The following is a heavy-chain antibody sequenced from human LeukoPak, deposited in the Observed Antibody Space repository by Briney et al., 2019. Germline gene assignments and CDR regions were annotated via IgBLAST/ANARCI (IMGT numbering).Heavy chain of an antibody. CDR1: GFTFSSSW. J-gene: IGHJ4*02. CDR2: IKPDGSAE. Sequence: PGGSLRLSRAASGFTFSSSWMSWVRQAPGEGLEWVAHIKPDGSAEYYVDSVKGRFTISRDNARNSLYLQMNSLRAEDTALYYCVGWQQLAAYWGQGALVTVSS. CDR3: VGWQQLAAY. D-gene: IGHD6-13*01. V-gene: IGHV3-7*01.